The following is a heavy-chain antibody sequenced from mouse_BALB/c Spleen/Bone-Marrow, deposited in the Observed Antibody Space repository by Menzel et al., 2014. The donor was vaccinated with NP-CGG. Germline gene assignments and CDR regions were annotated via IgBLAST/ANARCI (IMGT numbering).Heavy chain of an antibody. CDR2: IYPGDGDT. CDR1: GYAFSSYW. V-gene: IGHV1-80*01. CDR3: ARRGPGFDY. D-gene: IGHD3-3*01. Sequence: VKVVESGAELVRPGSSVKISCRASGYAFSSYWMNWVKRRPGQGLEGIGQIYPGDGDTNYNGKFKGKATLTADKSSSTAYMQLSSLTSEDSAVYFCARRGPGFDYWGQGTTLTVSS. J-gene: IGHJ2*01.